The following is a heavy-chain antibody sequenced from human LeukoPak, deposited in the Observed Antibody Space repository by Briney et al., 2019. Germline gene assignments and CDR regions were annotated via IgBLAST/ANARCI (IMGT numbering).Heavy chain of an antibody. Sequence: KPGGSLRLSCAASGFTFSSYRMTWVRQAPGKGLEWVSSISSSSSYIYYADSVKGRFTISRDNAKNSLYLQMNSLRAEDTAVYYCARDPIVVVPAAITAAEYFQHWGQGTLVTVSS. CDR1: GFTFSSYR. J-gene: IGHJ1*01. V-gene: IGHV3-21*01. CDR3: ARDPIVVVPAAITAAEYFQH. CDR2: ISSSSSYI. D-gene: IGHD2-2*01.